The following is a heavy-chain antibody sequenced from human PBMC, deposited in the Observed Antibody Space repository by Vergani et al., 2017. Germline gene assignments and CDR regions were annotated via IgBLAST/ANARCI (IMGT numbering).Heavy chain of an antibody. CDR1: GYSFTSYW. D-gene: IGHD3-22*01. CDR3: ARDLIPITMIVEPDSDYYYGMDV. V-gene: IGHV5-51*01. Sequence: EVQLVQSGAEVKKPGESLKISCKGSGYSFTSYWIGWVRQMPGKGLEWMGIIYPGDSDTRYSPSFQGQVTISADKSISTAYLQWSSLRSDDTAVYYCARDLIPITMIVEPDSDYYYGMDVWGQGTTVTVSS. J-gene: IGHJ6*02. CDR2: IYPGDSDT.